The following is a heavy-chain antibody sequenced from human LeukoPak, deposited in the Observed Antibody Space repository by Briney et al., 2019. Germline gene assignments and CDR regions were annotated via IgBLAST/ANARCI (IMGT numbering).Heavy chain of an antibody. J-gene: IGHJ4*02. CDR1: GFTFSSYW. CDR2: IKQDGSEK. CDR3: ARDWAGPGYYDSSGYYRGYYFHY. Sequence: GGSLRLSCAASGFTFSSYWMSWVRQAPGKGLEWVANIKQDGSEKYYVDSVKGRFTISRDNAKNSLYLQMSSLRAEDTAVYYCARDWAGPGYYDSSGYYRGYYFHYWGQGTLVTASS. D-gene: IGHD3-22*01. V-gene: IGHV3-7*01.